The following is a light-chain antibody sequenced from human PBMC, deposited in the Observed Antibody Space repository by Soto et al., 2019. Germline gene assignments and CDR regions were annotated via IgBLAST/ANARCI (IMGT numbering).Light chain of an antibody. V-gene: IGKV3-15*01. CDR1: QTISSSY. CDR2: GAS. Sequence: EIVLTQSPGTLSLSPGERATLSCRASQTISSSYLAWYQQKPGQAPRLLIDGASTRATGIPARFSGSGSGTEFTLTISSRQSEDFAVYYCQQYNNWPPEFTFGPGTKVDIK. CDR3: QQYNNWPPEFT. J-gene: IGKJ3*01.